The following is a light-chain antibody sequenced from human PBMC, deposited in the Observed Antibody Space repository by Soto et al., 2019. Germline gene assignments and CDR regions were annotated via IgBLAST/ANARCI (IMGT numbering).Light chain of an antibody. Sequence: EIVLTQSPGTLSLSPGERASLSCRASHSVSSSYLAWYQQKPGQAPRLLIYGASSRATGIPDRFSGSGSGTDFTLTISRVEPEDFAVYYCQQYGSSPRAFGQGTKVEI. V-gene: IGKV3-20*01. CDR2: GAS. CDR1: HSVSSSY. J-gene: IGKJ1*01. CDR3: QQYGSSPRA.